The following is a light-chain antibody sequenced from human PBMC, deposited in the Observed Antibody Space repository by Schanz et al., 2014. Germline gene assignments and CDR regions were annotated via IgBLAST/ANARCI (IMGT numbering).Light chain of an antibody. CDR3: QQYDNWWRT. J-gene: IGKJ1*01. CDR1: QSVSSN. V-gene: IGKV3D-15*01. CDR2: GAS. Sequence: EIVMTQSPVTLSVSPGERATLSCRASQSVSSNLAWFQQKPGQAPRLLIYGASSRATGIPDRFSGSGSGTDFTLTISSLQSEDFAVYYCQQYDNWWRTFGQGTKVEIK.